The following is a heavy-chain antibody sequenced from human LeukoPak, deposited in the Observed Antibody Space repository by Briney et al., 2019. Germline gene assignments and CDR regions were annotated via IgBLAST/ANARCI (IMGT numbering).Heavy chain of an antibody. CDR3: VKNNGWFHLAQ. D-gene: IGHD6-19*01. J-gene: IGHJ4*02. V-gene: IGHV3-7*03. CDR1: GFIFGDYN. CDR2: IKTDGSET. Sequence: GGSLRLSCAASGFIFGDYNMNWVRQAPGKGLEWVGHIKTDGSETYYLDSLRGRFSISRDNTNNALYLQMNSLRVEDTAVYYCVKNNGWFHLAQWGQGTLVTVSS.